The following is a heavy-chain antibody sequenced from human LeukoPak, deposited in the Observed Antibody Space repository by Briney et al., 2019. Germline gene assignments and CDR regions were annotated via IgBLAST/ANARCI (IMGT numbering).Heavy chain of an antibody. Sequence: GASVKVSCKASGGTFSSYAISWVRQAPGQGLEWMGGIIPIFGTANYAQKFQGRVTITTDESTSTAYMELSSLRSEDTAVYYCARGRGIAAAVGNWFDPWGQGTLVTVSS. J-gene: IGHJ5*02. CDR1: GGTFSSYA. D-gene: IGHD6-13*01. V-gene: IGHV1-69*05. CDR3: ARGRGIAAAVGNWFDP. CDR2: IIPIFGTA.